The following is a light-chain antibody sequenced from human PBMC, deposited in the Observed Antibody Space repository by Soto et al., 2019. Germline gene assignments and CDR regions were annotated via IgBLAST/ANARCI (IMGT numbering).Light chain of an antibody. CDR3: QSYDSSLSGHYV. V-gene: IGLV1-40*01. CDR2: GNS. J-gene: IGLJ1*01. CDR1: SSNIGAGYD. Sequence: SVLAPPPSVSGAPGQRVTISCTGSSSNIGAGYDVHWYQQLPGTAPKLLIYGNSNRPSGVPDRFSGSKSGTSASLAITGLQAEDEADYYCQSYDSSLSGHYVFGTGTKVTVL.